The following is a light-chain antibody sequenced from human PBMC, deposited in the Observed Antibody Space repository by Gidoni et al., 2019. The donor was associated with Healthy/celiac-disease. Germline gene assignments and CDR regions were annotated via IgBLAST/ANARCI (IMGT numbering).Light chain of an antibody. V-gene: IGLV2-14*01. CDR1: SSDVGGYNY. Sequence: QSALTQPASVSGSPGQSITSSCTGTSSDVGGYNYVSWYQQHPGKAPKLRIYDVSNRPSGVSNRFSGSKSGNTASLTISGLQAEDEADYYCSSYTSSSTLFYVFGTGTKVTVL. CDR2: DVS. CDR3: SSYTSSSTLFYV. J-gene: IGLJ1*01.